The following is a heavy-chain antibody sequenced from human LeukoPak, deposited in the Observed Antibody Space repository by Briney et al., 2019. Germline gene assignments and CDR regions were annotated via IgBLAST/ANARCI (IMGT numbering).Heavy chain of an antibody. J-gene: IGHJ3*02. V-gene: IGHV1-2*02. CDR3: AITTVVTRDAFDI. CDR2: INPNSGGT. Sequence: ASVKASCKASGYTFTGYYMHWVRQAPGQGLEWMGWINPNSGGTNYAQKFQGRVTMTRDTSISTAYMELSRLRSDDTAVYYRAITTVVTRDAFDIWGQGTMVTVSS. CDR1: GYTFTGYY. D-gene: IGHD4-23*01.